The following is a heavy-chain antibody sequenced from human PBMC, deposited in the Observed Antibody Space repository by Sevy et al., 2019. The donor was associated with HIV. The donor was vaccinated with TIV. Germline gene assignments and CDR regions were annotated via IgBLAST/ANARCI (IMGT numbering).Heavy chain of an antibody. CDR2: LSYDGSNK. Sequence: GGSLRLSCAASGFTFSSYAMHWVRRAPGKGLEWVAILSYDGSNKDYADSVKGRFTISRDNSKNKLYLQMNSLRAEDTAVYYCATVYCGGDCYFAFDYWGQGTLVTVSS. CDR3: ATVYCGGDCYFAFDY. CDR1: GFTFSSYA. D-gene: IGHD2-21*02. V-gene: IGHV3-30-3*01. J-gene: IGHJ4*02.